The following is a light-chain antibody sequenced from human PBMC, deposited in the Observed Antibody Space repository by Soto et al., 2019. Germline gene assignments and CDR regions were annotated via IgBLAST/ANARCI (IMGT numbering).Light chain of an antibody. CDR1: QSVRSY. J-gene: IGKJ5*01. Sequence: EIVLTQSPATLSLSPGERATLSCRASQSVRSYLAWFRQKPGQAPRLLIYDASNRATGIPARFSGSGSGTDFTLTISSLEPEDFAVYYCQQRSNWPPLTFGQGTRLEIK. V-gene: IGKV3-11*01. CDR3: QQRSNWPPLT. CDR2: DAS.